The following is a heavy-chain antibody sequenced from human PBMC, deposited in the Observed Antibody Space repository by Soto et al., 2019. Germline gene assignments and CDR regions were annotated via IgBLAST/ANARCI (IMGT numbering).Heavy chain of an antibody. CDR2: IIPIFGTA. CDR3: ARPPDCSGGSCLLGVDYYYGMDV. J-gene: IGHJ6*02. V-gene: IGHV1-69*13. D-gene: IGHD2-15*01. Sequence: SVKVSCKASGGTFSSYAISWVRQAPGQGLEWMGGIIPIFGTANYAQKFQGRVTITADESTSTAYMELSSLRSEDTAVYYCARPPDCSGGSCLLGVDYYYGMDVWGQGTTVTVSS. CDR1: GGTFSSYA.